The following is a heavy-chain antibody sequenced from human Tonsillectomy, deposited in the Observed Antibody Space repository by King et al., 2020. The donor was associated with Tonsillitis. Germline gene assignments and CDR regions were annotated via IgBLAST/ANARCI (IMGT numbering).Heavy chain of an antibody. Sequence: VQLVESGGGVVQPGRSLRLSCAASGFTFSSYAMHWVRQAPGKGLEWVAVISYDGSNKYYADSVKGRFTISRDNSKNTLYLQMNSLRPEDTAVYYCARDQGGYCTHGVCSPFDYWGREPWSPSPQ. V-gene: IGHV3-30*04. CDR1: GFTFSSYA. D-gene: IGHD2-8*01. CDR3: ARDQGGYCTHGVCSPFDY. CDR2: ISYDGSNK. J-gene: IGHJ4*02.